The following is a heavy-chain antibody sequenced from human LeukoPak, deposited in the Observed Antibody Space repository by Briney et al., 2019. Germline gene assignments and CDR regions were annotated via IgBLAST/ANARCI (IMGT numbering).Heavy chain of an antibody. J-gene: IGHJ4*02. D-gene: IGHD1-26*01. Sequence: SETLSLTCSVSGGSMRSSRNYWGWIRQPPGKGLEWIASIYHSGSTYHNPSLKSRVTISVDMSKIQFSLRLTSVTAADTAVYYCARNPTVGANRWFNYWGQGTPVTVSS. CDR3: ARNPTVGANRWFNY. CDR2: IYHSGST. CDR1: GGSMRSSRNY. V-gene: IGHV4-39*01.